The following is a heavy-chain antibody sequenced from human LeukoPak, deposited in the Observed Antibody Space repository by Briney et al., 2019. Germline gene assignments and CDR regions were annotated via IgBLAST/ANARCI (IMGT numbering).Heavy chain of an antibody. CDR1: GDSIGSYY. D-gene: IGHD5-18*01. J-gene: IGHJ4*02. CDR3: ARVRSSSYATYYFDY. CDR2: INHSGST. V-gene: IGHV4-34*01. Sequence: SETLSLTCTVSGDSIGSYYWSWIRQPPGKGLEWIGEINHSGSTNYNPSLKSRVTMSVDTSKNQFSLKLSSVTAADTAVYYCARVRSSSYATYYFDYWGQGTLVTVSS.